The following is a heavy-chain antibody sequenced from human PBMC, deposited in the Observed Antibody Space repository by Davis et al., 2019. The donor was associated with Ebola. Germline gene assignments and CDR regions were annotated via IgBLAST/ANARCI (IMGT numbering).Heavy chain of an antibody. CDR1: GFTFSSYG. CDR2: IWYDGSNK. V-gene: IGHV3-33*01. Sequence: GGSLRLSCAASGFTFSSYGMHWVRQAPGKGLEWVAVIWYDGSNKYYADSVKGRFTISRDNSKNTLNMQMNSLRVEDTAVYYCAREGTIRGVNFDYWGQGTLVTVSS. J-gene: IGHJ4*02. CDR3: AREGTIRGVNFDY. D-gene: IGHD3-10*01.